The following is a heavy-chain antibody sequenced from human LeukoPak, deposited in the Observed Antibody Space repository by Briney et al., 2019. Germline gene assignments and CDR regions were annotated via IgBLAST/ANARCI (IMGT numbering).Heavy chain of an antibody. V-gene: IGHV3-33*01. CDR2: IWYDGSNK. D-gene: IGHD3-9*01. CDR1: GFTFSSYG. CDR3: AREHTGYFPDY. J-gene: IGHJ4*02. Sequence: GGSLRLSCAASGFTFSSYGMHWVRQAPGKGLEWVAVIWYDGSNKYYADSVKGRFTISRGNSKNTMYRQMNSLGAEDKAVYYCAREHTGYFPDYWGQGTLVTVSS.